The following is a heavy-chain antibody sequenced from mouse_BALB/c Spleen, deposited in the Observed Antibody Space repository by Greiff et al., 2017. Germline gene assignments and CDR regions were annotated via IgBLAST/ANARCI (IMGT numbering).Heavy chain of an antibody. V-gene: IGHV1-14*01. CDR3: ARGGIKHYYERGFDD. J-gene: IGHJ2*01. Sequence: EVKLVESGPELVKPGASVKMSCKASGYTFTSYVMHWVKQKPGQGLEWIGYINPYNDGTKYNEKFKGKATLTSDKSSSTAYMELSSLTSEDSAVYYCARGGIKHYYERGFDDWGQGTTLTVSS. CDR1: GYTFTSYV. D-gene: IGHD1-2*01. CDR2: INPYNDGT.